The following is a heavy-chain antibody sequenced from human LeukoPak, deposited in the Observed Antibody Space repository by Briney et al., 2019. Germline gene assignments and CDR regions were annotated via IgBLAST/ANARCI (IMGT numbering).Heavy chain of an antibody. D-gene: IGHD6-13*01. J-gene: IGHJ3*02. V-gene: IGHV3-7*01. CDR1: GFTFSSYW. CDR3: ARPRDSSSWYDAFDI. Sequence: GGSLRLSCAASGFTFSSYWMSWVRQVPGKGLEWVANIKQDGSEKYYVDSVKGRFTISRDNAKNSLYLQMNSLRAEDTAVYYCARPRDSSSWYDAFDIWGQGTMVTVSS. CDR2: IKQDGSEK.